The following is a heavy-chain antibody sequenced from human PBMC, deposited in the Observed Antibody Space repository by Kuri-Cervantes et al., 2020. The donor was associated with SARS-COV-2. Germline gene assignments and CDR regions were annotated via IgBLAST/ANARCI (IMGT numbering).Heavy chain of an antibody. V-gene: IGHV1-18*01. CDR1: GYTFTSYG. CDR2: ISAYNGNT. CDR3: ARDETLGIAAAGTYYYYYYGMDV. J-gene: IGHJ6*02. D-gene: IGHD6-13*01. Sequence: ASVKVSCKASGYTFTSYGISWVRQAPGQGLEWMGWISAYNGNTNYAQKLQGRVTMTTDTSTSTAYMELRSLRSDDTAVYYCARDETLGIAAAGTYYYYYYGMDVWGQGTTVTVSS.